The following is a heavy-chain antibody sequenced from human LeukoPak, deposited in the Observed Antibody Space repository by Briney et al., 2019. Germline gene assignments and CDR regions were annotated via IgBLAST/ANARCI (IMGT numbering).Heavy chain of an antibody. CDR2: IYYSGST. CDR3: AREAERQWLDHAFDI. D-gene: IGHD6-19*01. V-gene: IGHV4-39*07. J-gene: IGHJ3*02. Sequence: PSETLSLTCTVSGGSISSSSYYWGWIRQPPGKGLEWIGSIYYSGSTYYNPSLKSRVTISVDTSKNQFSLKLSSVTAADTAVYYCAREAERQWLDHAFDIWGQGTMVTVSS. CDR1: GGSISSSSYY.